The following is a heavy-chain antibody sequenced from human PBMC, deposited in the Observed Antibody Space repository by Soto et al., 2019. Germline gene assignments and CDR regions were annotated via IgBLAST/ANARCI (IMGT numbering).Heavy chain of an antibody. CDR2: ISYDGSNK. CDR1: GFTFSSYA. J-gene: IGHJ4*02. D-gene: IGHD3-22*01. CDR3: ARDYDSSALYYFDF. V-gene: IGHV3-30-3*01. Sequence: QVQLVESGGGVVQPGRSLRLSCAASGFTFSSYAMHWVRQAPGKGLEWVAVISYDGSNKYYADSVKGRFTISRDNSKNTLNMQMNSLRAEDTAVYYGARDYDSSALYYFDFWGQGTLVTVSS.